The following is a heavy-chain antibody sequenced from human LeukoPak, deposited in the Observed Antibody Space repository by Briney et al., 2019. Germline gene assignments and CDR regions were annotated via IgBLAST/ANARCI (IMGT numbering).Heavy chain of an antibody. V-gene: IGHV7-4-1*02. Sequence: GASVKVSCKASGYTFTSYAINSVRQAPGQGLEWMGWINTNTGNPTYAQGFTGRFVFSLDTSVSTTYLQISSLKAEDTAVYYCARDNYALAMDYWGQGTLVTVSS. CDR3: ARDNYALAMDY. D-gene: IGHD4-11*01. J-gene: IGHJ4*02. CDR2: INTNTGNP. CDR1: GYTFTSYA.